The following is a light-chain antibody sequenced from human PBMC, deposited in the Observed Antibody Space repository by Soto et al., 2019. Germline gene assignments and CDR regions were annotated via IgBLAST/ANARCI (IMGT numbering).Light chain of an antibody. Sequence: EIVLTQSPATLSLSPGERATLSCRASQSVRSYLDWYQQKPGQARRLLIYDASNRATDIPARCSGSGSGTDFTLTSSSLDPEDSAVYYCHQRSTWPLTFGGGTKVEIK. CDR2: DAS. V-gene: IGKV3-11*01. CDR1: QSVRSY. J-gene: IGKJ4*01. CDR3: HQRSTWPLT.